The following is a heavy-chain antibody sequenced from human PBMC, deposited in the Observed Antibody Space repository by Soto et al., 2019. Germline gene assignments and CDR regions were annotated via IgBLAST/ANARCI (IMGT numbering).Heavy chain of an antibody. V-gene: IGHV4-4*09. J-gene: IGHJ4*02. Sequence: QVQLQESGPGLVKPSETMSLTCTVSGVSISNSYCSWVRQPPGKKLEWIGHIWNSGTTDYNPSLRGRVPMSVDTSKNQVSLRVSSVTATDTAVYYCARGGGSYTTGWYNDYWGQGTLVTVSS. CDR3: ARGGGSYTTGWYNDY. CDR1: GVSISNSY. D-gene: IGHD6-19*01. CDR2: IWNSGTT.